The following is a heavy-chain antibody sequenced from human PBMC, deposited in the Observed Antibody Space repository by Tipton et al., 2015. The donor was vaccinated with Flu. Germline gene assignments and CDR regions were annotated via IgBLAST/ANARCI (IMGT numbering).Heavy chain of an antibody. Sequence: GSLRLSCAASGFTFSSYEMNWVRQAPGKGLEWVSYIRSSGTTTYYADSVKGRFTVSRDDAKNSLYLQMNGLRAEDTAIYYCARRYFNLWGRGTLVTVSS. J-gene: IGHJ2*01. CDR1: GFTFSSYE. CDR3: ARRYFNL. CDR2: IRSSGTTT. V-gene: IGHV3-48*03.